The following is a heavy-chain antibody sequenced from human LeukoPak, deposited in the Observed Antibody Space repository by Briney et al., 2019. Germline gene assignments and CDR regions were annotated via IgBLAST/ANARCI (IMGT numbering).Heavy chain of an antibody. CDR1: GFTFSSYS. V-gene: IGHV3-21*04. Sequence: GGSLRLSCAASGFTFSSYSMNWVRQAPGKGLEWVSSISSSSSYIYYADSVKGRFSISRDNAKNSLYLQMNSLRAEDTAVYYCAKGVRQPGYFQHWGQGTLVTVSS. CDR3: AKGVRQPGYFQH. J-gene: IGHJ1*01. D-gene: IGHD6-13*01. CDR2: ISSSSSYI.